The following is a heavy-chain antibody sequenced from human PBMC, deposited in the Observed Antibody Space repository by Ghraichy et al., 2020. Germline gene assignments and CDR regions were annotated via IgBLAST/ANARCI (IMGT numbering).Heavy chain of an antibody. V-gene: IGHV4-34*01. J-gene: IGHJ5*02. CDR2: INHNGST. CDR3: ATGHKYYDFWSGYHNWFDP. Sequence: SETLSLTCAVYGGSFSGYYWSWIRQPPRKKLEWIGEINHNGSTNYNPSLKSRVTISVDTSKNQFSLKLSSVTAADTAVYYCATGHKYYDFWSGYHNWFDPWGKGTLVIVSS. CDR1: GGSFSGYY. D-gene: IGHD3-3*01.